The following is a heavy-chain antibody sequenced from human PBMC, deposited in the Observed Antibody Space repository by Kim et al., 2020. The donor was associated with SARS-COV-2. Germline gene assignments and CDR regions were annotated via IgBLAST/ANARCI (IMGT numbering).Heavy chain of an antibody. J-gene: IGHJ5*02. D-gene: IGHD1-26*01. CDR2: FDPEDGET. CDR3: ATARIVGAYNWFDP. Sequence: ASVKVSCKVSGYTLTELSMHWVRQAPGKGLEWMGGFDPEDGETIYAQKFQGRVTMTEDTSTDTAYMELSSLRSEDTDVYYCATARIVGAYNWFDPWGQGTLITVSS. V-gene: IGHV1-24*01. CDR1: GYTLTELS.